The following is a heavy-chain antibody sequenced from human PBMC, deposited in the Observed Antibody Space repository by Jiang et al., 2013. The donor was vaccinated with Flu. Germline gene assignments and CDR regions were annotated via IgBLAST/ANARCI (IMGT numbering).Heavy chain of an antibody. D-gene: IGHD3-3*01. Sequence: KASGGTFGTYAITWVRQAPGQGLEWMGRINPIRGIAYYAQKFQGRVTITADKSTSTAYMELSSLRSEDTAVYYCAKENGGDLWNNYYYKNWFDPWGQGSLVTVSS. J-gene: IGHJ5*02. V-gene: IGHV1-69*04. CDR3: AKENGGDLWNNYYYKNWFDP. CDR2: INPIRGIA. CDR1: GGTFGTYA.